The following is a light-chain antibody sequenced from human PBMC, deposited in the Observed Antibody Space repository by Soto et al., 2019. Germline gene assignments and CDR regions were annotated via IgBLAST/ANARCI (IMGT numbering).Light chain of an antibody. CDR2: EVS. J-gene: IGLJ2*01. CDR1: SNDVGGYNY. Sequence: QSALTQPASVSGSPGQSITISCTGTSNDVGGYNYVSWYQQHPGKAPKLMIYEVSYRPSGVSNRFSGSKSGNTASLTISGLQAEDEADYYCSSYISSSTYVVFGGGTKLTVL. V-gene: IGLV2-14*01. CDR3: SSYISSSTYVV.